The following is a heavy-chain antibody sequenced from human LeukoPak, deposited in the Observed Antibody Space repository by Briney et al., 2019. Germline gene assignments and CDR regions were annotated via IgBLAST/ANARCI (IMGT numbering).Heavy chain of an antibody. V-gene: IGHV3-30-3*01. CDR2: ISYDGSNK. D-gene: IGHD1-26*01. CDR1: GFTFSSYA. CDR3: ARSLDIVGAQFLTPFDY. J-gene: IGHJ4*02. Sequence: GKSLRLSCVASGFTFSSYAMHWVRQAPGKGLEWVAVISYDGSNKYYADSVKGRFTISRDNSKNTLYLQMNSLRAEDTAVYYCARSLDIVGAQFLTPFDYWGQGTLVTVSS.